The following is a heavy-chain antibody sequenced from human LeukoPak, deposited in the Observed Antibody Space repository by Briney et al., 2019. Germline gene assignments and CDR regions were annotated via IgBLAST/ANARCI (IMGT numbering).Heavy chain of an antibody. Sequence: SEPLSLTCAVYGGSFSGYYWSWIRQPPGKGVEGIGEINHSGSTNYNPTLNSRVTISVDTSKNQFSLKLSSVTAADTAVYYCAREIIRFSSGWFDYWGQGTLVTVSS. J-gene: IGHJ4*02. D-gene: IGHD6-19*01. CDR2: INHSGST. CDR3: AREIIRFSSGWFDY. V-gene: IGHV4-34*01. CDR1: GGSFSGYY.